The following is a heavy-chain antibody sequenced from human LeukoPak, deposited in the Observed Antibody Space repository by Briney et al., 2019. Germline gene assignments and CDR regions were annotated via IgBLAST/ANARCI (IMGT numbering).Heavy chain of an antibody. D-gene: IGHD6-19*01. CDR1: GFTFNTYG. V-gene: IGHV3-30*02. CDR2: IQYDGTIK. CDR3: AKDSGSGWYEAHFDP. J-gene: IGHJ5*02. Sequence: GGSLKLSCVASGFTFNTYGMHWVRQAPGKGLEWVAFIQYDGTIKYYGDSVKGRFTISRDNSKNTLYLQMNSLRPEDTAVYYCAKDSGSGWYEAHFDPWGQGTLVTVSS.